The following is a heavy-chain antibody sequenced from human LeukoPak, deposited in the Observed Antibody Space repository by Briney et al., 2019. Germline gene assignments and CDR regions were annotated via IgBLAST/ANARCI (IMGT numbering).Heavy chain of an antibody. D-gene: IGHD3-3*01. J-gene: IGHJ6*02. CDR2: MNPNSGNT. CDR1: GYTFTSYD. Sequence: ASVKVSCKASGYTFTSYDINWVRQATGQGLAWMGWMNPNSGNTGYAQKFRGRVTMTRNTSISTAYMELSSLRSEDTAVYYCARGSAYYDFWSGYYGPNYYGMDVWGQGTTVTVSS. CDR3: ARGSAYYDFWSGYYGPNYYGMDV. V-gene: IGHV1-8*01.